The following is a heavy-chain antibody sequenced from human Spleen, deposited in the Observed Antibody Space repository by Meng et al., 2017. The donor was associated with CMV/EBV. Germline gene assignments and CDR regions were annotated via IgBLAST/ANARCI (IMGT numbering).Heavy chain of an antibody. J-gene: IGHJ4*02. V-gene: IGHV3-72*01. D-gene: IGHD3-22*01. CDR3: ARGGTYYYDT. CDR1: GFTFSDHY. Sequence: GQLVESGGGLVQPGGSLTLSCAAAGFTFSDHYMDWVRQAPGKGLEWVGRTRNKANSYTTEYAASVKGRFTISRDDSKNSLYLQMNSLKTEDTAVYYCARGGTYYYDTWGQGTLVTVSS. CDR2: TRNKANSYTT.